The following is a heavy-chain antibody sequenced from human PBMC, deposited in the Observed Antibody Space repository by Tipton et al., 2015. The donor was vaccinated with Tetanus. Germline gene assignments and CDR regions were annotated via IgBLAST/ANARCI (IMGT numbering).Heavy chain of an antibody. J-gene: IGHJ6*02. CDR3: ARSMGSALTYYYYYGMDV. CDR2: IIPIFGTA. CDR1: GGTFSSYA. D-gene: IGHD1-26*01. V-gene: IGHV1-69*01. Sequence: QLVQSGAEVKKPGSSVKVSCKASGGTFSSYAISWVRQAPGQGLEWMGGIIPIFGTANYAQKFQGRVTITADESTSTAYMELSSLRSEDTAVYYCARSMGSALTYYYYYGMDVWGQGTTVTVSS.